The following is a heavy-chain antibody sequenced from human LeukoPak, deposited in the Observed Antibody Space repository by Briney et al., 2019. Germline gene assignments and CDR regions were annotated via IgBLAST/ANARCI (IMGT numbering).Heavy chain of an antibody. D-gene: IGHD5-18*01. CDR3: ARKSGDTAMAKDYYYYMDV. V-gene: IGHV4-34*01. J-gene: IGHJ6*03. CDR2: INHSGST. Sequence: SETLSLTCAVYGGSFSGYYWSWIRQPPGKGLEWIGEINHSGSTNYNPSLKSRVTISVDTSKNQFSLKLSFVTAADTAVYYCARKSGDTAMAKDYYYYMDVWGKGTTVTVSS. CDR1: GGSFSGYY.